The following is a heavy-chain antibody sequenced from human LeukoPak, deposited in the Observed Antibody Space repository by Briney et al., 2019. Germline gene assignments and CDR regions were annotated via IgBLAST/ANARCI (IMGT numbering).Heavy chain of an antibody. V-gene: IGHV3-30-3*02. CDR2: ISYDGSNK. J-gene: IGHJ4*02. CDR3: AKFPPKVGATKFVEDY. D-gene: IGHD1-26*01. Sequence: PGGSLRLSCAASGFTFSSYAMHWVRQAPGKGLEWVAVISYDGSNKYYADSVKGRFTISRDNSKNTLYLQMNSLRAEDTAVYYCAKFPPKVGATKFVEDYWGQGTLVTVSS. CDR1: GFTFSSYA.